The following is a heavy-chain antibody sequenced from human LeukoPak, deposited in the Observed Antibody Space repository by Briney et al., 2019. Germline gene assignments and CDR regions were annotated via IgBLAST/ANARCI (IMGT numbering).Heavy chain of an antibody. J-gene: IGHJ4*02. V-gene: IGHV3-7*01. CDR3: ARDGDGYNSPRLGFDY. D-gene: IGHD5-24*01. CDR2: IKQDGSEK. Sequence: PGGSLRLSCAASGFTFSSYWMSWVRQAPGKGLEWVANIKQDGSEKYYVDSVKGRFTISRDNAKNSLYLQMNSLRAEDTAVYYCARDGDGYNSPRLGFDYWGQGTLVTVSS. CDR1: GFTFSSYW.